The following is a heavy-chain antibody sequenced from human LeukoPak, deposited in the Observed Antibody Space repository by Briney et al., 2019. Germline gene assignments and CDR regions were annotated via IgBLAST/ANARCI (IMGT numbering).Heavy chain of an antibody. D-gene: IGHD3-3*01. J-gene: IGHJ3*01. CDR3: ARGTSYYDFWSGYYF. Sequence: SQTLSLTCTVSGGSISSGSYYWIWIRQPAGKGLEWIGRIYTSGSTNYNPSLKSRVTISVDTSKNQFSLKLSSVTAADTAVYYCARGTSYYDFWSGYYFWGQGTMVTVSS. CDR2: IYTSGST. CDR1: GGSISSGSYY. V-gene: IGHV4-61*02.